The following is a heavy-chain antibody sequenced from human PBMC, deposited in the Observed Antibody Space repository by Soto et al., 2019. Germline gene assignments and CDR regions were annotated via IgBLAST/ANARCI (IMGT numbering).Heavy chain of an antibody. CDR1: GGSISSGDCY. Sequence: PSETLSLTCTVSGGSISSGDCYWSWIRQPPGKGLEWIGYIYYSGSTYYNPSLKSRVTISEDTSKNQFSLKLSSVTAADTAVYYCARGRNCMDVWGQGTTVTVSS. CDR3: ARGRNCMDV. V-gene: IGHV4-30-4*01. J-gene: IGHJ6*02. CDR2: IYYSGST.